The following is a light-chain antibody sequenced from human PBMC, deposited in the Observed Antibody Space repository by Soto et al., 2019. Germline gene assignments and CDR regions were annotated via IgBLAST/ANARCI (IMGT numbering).Light chain of an antibody. CDR1: QSVSSNY. CDR2: GAS. CDR3: QHYGRSAYT. J-gene: IGKJ2*01. V-gene: IGKV3-20*01. Sequence: EIVLTQSPGTLSLSPGERATLSCRASQSVSSNYLAWYQQKPGQAPRLLIYGASSRATGIPDRFSGSGSGTDFTLTISRLEPEDCAVYYCQHYGRSAYTFGQGTTLEI.